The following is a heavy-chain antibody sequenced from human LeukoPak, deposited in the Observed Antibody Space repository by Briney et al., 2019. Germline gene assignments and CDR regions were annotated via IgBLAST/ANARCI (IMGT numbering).Heavy chain of an antibody. CDR1: GFTFSSYS. Sequence: GGSLRLSCAASGFTFSSYSMNWVRQAPGKGLEWVSSISSSSSYIYYADSVKGRFTISRDNAKNSLYLQMNSLRAEDTAVYYCARGGGVATSGLWYYMDVWDKGTTVTVSS. CDR3: ARGGGVATSGLWYYMDV. V-gene: IGHV3-21*01. J-gene: IGHJ6*03. D-gene: IGHD5-12*01. CDR2: ISSSSSYI.